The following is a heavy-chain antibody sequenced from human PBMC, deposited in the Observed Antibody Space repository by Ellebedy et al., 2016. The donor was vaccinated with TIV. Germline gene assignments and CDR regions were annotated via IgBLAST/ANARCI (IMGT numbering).Heavy chain of an antibody. CDR1: GSTFSIFW. V-gene: IGHV3-74*01. Sequence: PGGSLRLSCAAPGSTFSIFWPHWVRQGPGKGLVCVSHINNDGSSTSYADSVMGRFTISRDNAKKMLYLQMNSLRAEDPSVYYCGTGSTYNRFWSDNHQGGADYFDSWGQGTLVTVSS. CDR2: INNDGSST. J-gene: IGHJ4*02. D-gene: IGHD3-3*01. CDR3: GTGSTYNRFWSDNHQGGADYFDS.